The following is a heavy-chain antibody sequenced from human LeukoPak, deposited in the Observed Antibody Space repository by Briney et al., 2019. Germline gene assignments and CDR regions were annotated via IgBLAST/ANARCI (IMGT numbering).Heavy chain of an antibody. J-gene: IGHJ4*02. D-gene: IGHD6-13*01. CDR3: ARAKRYSSRDFDY. CDR2: IYYSGST. Sequence: KPSETLSLTCTVSGSSISSYYWSWIRQPPGKGLEWIGYIYYSGSTNYNPSLKSRVTISVDTSKNQFSLKLSSVTAADTAVYYCARAKRYSSRDFDYWGQGTLVTVSS. V-gene: IGHV4-59*01. CDR1: GSSISSYY.